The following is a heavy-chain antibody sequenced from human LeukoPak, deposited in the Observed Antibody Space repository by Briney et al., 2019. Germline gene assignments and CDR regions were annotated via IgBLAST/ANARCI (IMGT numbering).Heavy chain of an antibody. V-gene: IGHV4-59*11. CDR1: GGSIRSHH. CDR2: TFYTGAT. D-gene: IGHD1-1*01. J-gene: IGHJ5*02. Sequence: PSETLSLTCTVSGGSIRSHHWTWIRQAPGKRLEWIGYTFYTGATYYNPSLRSRVTISIDTSKNQFSLKVPSVTTADTAVYYCAKRDRGGWFDPWGQGTLVTVSS. CDR3: AKRDRGGWFDP.